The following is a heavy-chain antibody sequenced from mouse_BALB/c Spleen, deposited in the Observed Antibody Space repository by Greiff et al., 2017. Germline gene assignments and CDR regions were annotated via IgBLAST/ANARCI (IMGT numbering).Heavy chain of an antibody. CDR3: TLYYGYDEGYAMDY. Sequence: EVQLQQSGTVLARPGASVKMSCKASGYTFTSYWMHWVKQRPGQGLEWIGAIYPGNSDTSYNQKFKGKAKLTAVTSTSTAYMELSSLTNEDSAVYYCTLYYGYDEGYAMDYWGQGTSVTVSS. J-gene: IGHJ4*01. V-gene: IGHV1-5*01. CDR1: GYTFTSYW. D-gene: IGHD2-2*01. CDR2: IYPGNSDT.